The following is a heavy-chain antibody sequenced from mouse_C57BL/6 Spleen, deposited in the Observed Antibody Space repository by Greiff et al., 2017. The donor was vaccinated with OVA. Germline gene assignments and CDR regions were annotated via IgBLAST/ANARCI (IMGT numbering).Heavy chain of an antibody. CDR3: ATTIVTTRDYYAMDY. CDR1: GFSLTSYG. V-gene: IGHV2-2*01. J-gene: IGHJ4*01. Sequence: QVQLKQSGPGLVQPSQSLSITCTVSGFSLTSYGVHWVRQSPGKGLEWLGVIWSGGRTDYNAAFISRLSISKDNSKSQVFFKMNSLQSDDTAIYYCATTIVTTRDYYAMDYWGQGTSVTVSS. D-gene: IGHD2-2*01. CDR2: IWSGGRT.